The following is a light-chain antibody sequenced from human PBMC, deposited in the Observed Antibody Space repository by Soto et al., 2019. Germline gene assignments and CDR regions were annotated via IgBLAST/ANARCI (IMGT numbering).Light chain of an antibody. V-gene: IGKV3-11*01. CDR2: DAS. J-gene: IGKJ1*01. CDR3: QQRYNWWT. CDR1: QTISSY. Sequence: EIVLTQSPATLSLSPGERATLSCRASQTISSYLAWYQQKPGQAPRLLIYDASNRATGIPARFSGRGSGTDFTLTISSLEPEDFAVYYCQQRYNWWTFGQGTKVEIK.